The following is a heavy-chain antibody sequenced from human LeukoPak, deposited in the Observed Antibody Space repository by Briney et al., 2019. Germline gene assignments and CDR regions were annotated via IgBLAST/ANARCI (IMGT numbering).Heavy chain of an antibody. V-gene: IGHV3-30-3*01. CDR2: ISHDGSNK. D-gene: IGHD6-19*01. CDR1: GFTFSSYA. Sequence: GRSLRLSCAASGFTFSSYAMHWVRQAPGKGLEWVAVISHDGSNKYYADSVKGRFTISRDNSKNTLYLQMNSLRAEDTAVYYCARIFIAVAVNFDYWGQGTLVTVSS. J-gene: IGHJ4*02. CDR3: ARIFIAVAVNFDY.